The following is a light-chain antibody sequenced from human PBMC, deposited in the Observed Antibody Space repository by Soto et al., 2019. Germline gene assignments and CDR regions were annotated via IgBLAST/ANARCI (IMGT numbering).Light chain of an antibody. J-gene: IGLJ3*02. Sequence: QSALTQPASVSGSFGQSITISCTGTGSDVGGYNYVSWYQQHPGEAPKVMIYDVSLRPSGVSTRFSGSKSGNMASLTISGLQAEDEAEYYCSSYRSTNTVVFGGGTQLTVL. V-gene: IGLV2-14*01. CDR3: SSYRSTNTVV. CDR1: GSDVGGYNY. CDR2: DVS.